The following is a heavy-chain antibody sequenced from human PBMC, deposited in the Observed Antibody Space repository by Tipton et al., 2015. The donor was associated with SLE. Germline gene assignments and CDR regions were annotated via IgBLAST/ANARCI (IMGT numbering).Heavy chain of an antibody. D-gene: IGHD2-8*02. CDR1: GGSISSGGYS. CDR2: IHPSGST. J-gene: IGHJ4*02. V-gene: IGHV4-30-2*01. Sequence: TLSLTCAVSGGSISSGGYSWSWIRQPPGKGLEWIGYIHPSGSTFYNPSLKSRVTISLDRSKSQFSLKLTSVTAADTAVYYCARLRVVYGFHGLDYWGQGTLVTVSS. CDR3: ARLRVVYGFHGLDY.